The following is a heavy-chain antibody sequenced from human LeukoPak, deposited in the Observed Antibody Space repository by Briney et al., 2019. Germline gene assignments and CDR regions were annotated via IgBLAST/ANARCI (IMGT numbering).Heavy chain of an antibody. Sequence: PSETLSLTCAVYGGSFSDYYWSWIRQPPGKGLEWIGEIYHSGSTNYNPSLKSRITISVDKSKNQFSLKLSSVTAADTAVYYCARAPPYGSDWSKGVFDYWGQGTLVTVSS. CDR2: IYHSGST. J-gene: IGHJ4*02. D-gene: IGHD6-19*01. V-gene: IGHV4-34*01. CDR1: GGSFSDYY. CDR3: ARAPPYGSDWSKGVFDY.